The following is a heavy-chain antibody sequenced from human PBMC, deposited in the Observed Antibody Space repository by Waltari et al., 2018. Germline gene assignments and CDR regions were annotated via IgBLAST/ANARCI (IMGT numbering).Heavy chain of an antibody. V-gene: IGHV3-48*04. D-gene: IGHD2-2*01. J-gene: IGHJ6*03. CDR3: ARGICSSTSCYYGYMDV. Sequence: EVHLVESGGDLGQPGGSLRLSCVASGFHVDCLGIKWVRQAPGKGLEWIAFISDSSSTFYYANSVKGRFTVSRDNAKNSVFLQMNSLRAEDTATYYCARGICSSTSCYYGYMDVWGKGTTVSVSS. CDR1: GFHVDCLG. CDR2: ISDSSSTF.